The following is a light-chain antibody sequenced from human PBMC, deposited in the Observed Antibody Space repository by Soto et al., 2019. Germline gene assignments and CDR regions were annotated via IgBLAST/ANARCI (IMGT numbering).Light chain of an antibody. CDR3: QSYDSYLSHFYV. CDR1: SSSIGAGYD. V-gene: IGLV1-40*01. J-gene: IGLJ1*01. Sequence: QSALAQPPSVSGAPGQGVTISCTGSSSSIGAGYDVHWYQQVPGTAPKLLIYGNNNRPSGVLDRFSGSKSGTSASLAITGLQAEDEADYYCQSYDSYLSHFYVFGTGTKVTVL. CDR2: GNN.